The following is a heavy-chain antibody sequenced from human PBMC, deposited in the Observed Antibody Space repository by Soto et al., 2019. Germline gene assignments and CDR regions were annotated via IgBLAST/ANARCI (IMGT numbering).Heavy chain of an antibody. CDR3: ARDFLFYDSSGYHKPFDY. Sequence: QVQLVQSGAEVKKPGASVKVSCKASGYTFTGYYMHWVRQAPGQGLEWMGWINPNSGGTNYAQKFQGRVTMTRDTSIRTAYMELSRLRSDDTAVYYCARDFLFYDSSGYHKPFDYWGQGTLVTVSS. D-gene: IGHD3-22*01. CDR2: INPNSGGT. V-gene: IGHV1-2*02. CDR1: GYTFTGYY. J-gene: IGHJ4*02.